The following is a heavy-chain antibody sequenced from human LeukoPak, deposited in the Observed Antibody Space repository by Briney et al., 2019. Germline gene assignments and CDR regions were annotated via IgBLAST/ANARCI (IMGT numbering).Heavy chain of an antibody. CDR2: ISSSGSTI. D-gene: IGHD3-10*01. CDR1: GFTFSTYA. V-gene: IGHV3-48*03. CDR3: ARDRYYGSGSFDY. J-gene: IGHJ4*02. Sequence: GGSLRLSCAASGFTFSTYAMSWVRQAPGKGLEWISYISSSGSTIYYADSVKGRFTISRDNAKNSLYLQMNSLRAEDTAVYYCARDRYYGSGSFDYWGQGTLVIVSS.